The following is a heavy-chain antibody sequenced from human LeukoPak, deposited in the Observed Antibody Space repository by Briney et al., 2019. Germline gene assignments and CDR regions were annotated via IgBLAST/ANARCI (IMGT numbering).Heavy chain of an antibody. J-gene: IGHJ4*02. V-gene: IGHV4-39*01. CDR3: ATAMAFDY. CDR2: IYYSGST. CDR1: GGSISSSRYY. D-gene: IGHD5-18*01. Sequence: SETLSLTCTVSGGSISSSRYYWGWIRQPPGKGLEWIGSIYYSGSTYYNPSLKSRVTISVDTSKNQFSLKLSSVTAADTAVYYCATAMAFDYWGQGTLVTVSS.